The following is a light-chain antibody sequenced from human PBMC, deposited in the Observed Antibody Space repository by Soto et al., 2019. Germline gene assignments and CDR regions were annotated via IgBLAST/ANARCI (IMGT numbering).Light chain of an antibody. CDR2: GAS. CDR3: QQYNKWPWT. Sequence: EIVISQSPTTVSVSPGERATLSCRASQRVSSDLAWYQQKPGQAPSLLIYGASTRATGIPARFSGSGSGTEFTLTISSLQSEDFAVYYCQQYNKWPWTFGQGTKVDIK. J-gene: IGKJ1*01. CDR1: QRVSSD. V-gene: IGKV3-15*01.